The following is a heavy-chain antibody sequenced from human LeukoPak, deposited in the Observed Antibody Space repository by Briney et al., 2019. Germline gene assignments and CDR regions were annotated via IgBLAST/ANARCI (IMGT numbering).Heavy chain of an antibody. CDR1: GGSISSSYYY. CDR2: IYYSGST. V-gene: IGHV4-39*07. J-gene: IGHJ4*02. CDR3: ARAPPDGSTSREGEYYFDY. D-gene: IGHD2-2*01. Sequence: SETLSLTCTVSGGSISSSYYYWGWIRQPPGMGLEWIGSIYYSGSTYYNPSLKSRVTISVDTSKNQFSLKLSSVTAADTAVYYCARAPPDGSTSREGEYYFDYWGQGTLVTVSS.